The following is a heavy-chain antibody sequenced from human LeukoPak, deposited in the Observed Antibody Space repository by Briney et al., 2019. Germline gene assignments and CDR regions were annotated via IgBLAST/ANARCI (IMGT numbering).Heavy chain of an antibody. CDR1: GFTFSSYA. CDR3: ARDLTRSADY. CDR2: IYSGGST. V-gene: IGHV3-53*01. J-gene: IGHJ4*02. Sequence: GGSLRLSCAASGFTFSSYAVSWVRQAPGKGLEWVSVIYSGGSTYYADSVKGRFTISRDNSKNTLYLQMNSLRAEDTAVYYCARDLTRSADYWGQGTLVTVSS.